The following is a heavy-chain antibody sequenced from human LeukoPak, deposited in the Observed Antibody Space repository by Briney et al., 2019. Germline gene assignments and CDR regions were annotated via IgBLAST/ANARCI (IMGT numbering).Heavy chain of an antibody. D-gene: IGHD1-14*01. J-gene: IGHJ4*02. Sequence: ASVKVSCKASGYTFDNFYIHWVRQAPGQGPEWMGWINGNDGSTNYAQKLQGRVTMTRVTAISTVYMDLSGLRPDDTAIYYCARDEGSTYNQLDYWGQGTLVTVSS. V-gene: IGHV1-2*02. CDR2: INGNDGST. CDR3: ARDEGSTYNQLDY. CDR1: GYTFDNFY.